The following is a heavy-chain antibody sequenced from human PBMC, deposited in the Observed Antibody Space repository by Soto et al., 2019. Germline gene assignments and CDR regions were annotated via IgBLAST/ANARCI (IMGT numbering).Heavy chain of an antibody. Sequence: PGGSLRLSCAASGFTFSSYIMNWVRQAPGKGLEWVSYISSSSSNIYYADSVKGRFTISRDNAKNSLYLQMNSLRDEDTAVYYCARDSKIWSWVPYYFDYWGQGTQVTVSS. D-gene: IGHD2-8*02. V-gene: IGHV3-48*02. CDR1: GFTFSSYI. CDR2: ISSSSSNI. J-gene: IGHJ4*02. CDR3: ARDSKIWSWVPYYFDY.